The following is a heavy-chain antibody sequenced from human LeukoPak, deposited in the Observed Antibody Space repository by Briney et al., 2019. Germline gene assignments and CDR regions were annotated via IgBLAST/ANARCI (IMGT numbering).Heavy chain of an antibody. J-gene: IGHJ4*02. CDR1: GFTFSNAW. Sequence: PGGSLRLSCAASGFTFSNAWMNWVRQAPGEGLEWVARVKSKAVGETTSYAAPVKGRFSISRDDSRDMVYLQMNSLETEDTAVYYCATCNGDCYFNFWGQGTLVTVSS. CDR2: VKSKAVGETT. V-gene: IGHV3-15*01. D-gene: IGHD2-21*02. CDR3: ATCNGDCYFNF.